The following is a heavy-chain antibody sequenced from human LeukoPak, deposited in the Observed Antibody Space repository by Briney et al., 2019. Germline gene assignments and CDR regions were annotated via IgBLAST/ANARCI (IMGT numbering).Heavy chain of an antibody. D-gene: IGHD3-10*01. Sequence: GGSLRLSCAPSGFTFSTYWMQWVRHAPGKGLVWVSHVNGPGRDTSYADSVKGRFTISRDNAKNTLYLQINSLRAEDTAVYYCTRGGSYGSFDSWGQGTLVTVSS. CDR2: VNGPGRDT. V-gene: IGHV3-74*01. CDR1: GFTFSTYW. CDR3: TRGGSYGSFDS. J-gene: IGHJ4*02.